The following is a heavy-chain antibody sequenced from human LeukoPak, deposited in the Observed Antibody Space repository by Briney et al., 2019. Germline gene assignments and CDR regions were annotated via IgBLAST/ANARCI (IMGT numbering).Heavy chain of an antibody. D-gene: IGHD3-22*01. CDR1: GFTFSSYW. CDR3: AKVRGQYYYDSSGYPDY. Sequence: GGTLRLSCAASGFTFSSYWMSWVRQAPGKGLEWVAFIRYDGSNKYYADSVKGRFTISRDNSKNTLYLQMNSLRAEDTAVYYCAKVRGQYYYDSSGYPDYWGQGTLVTVSS. V-gene: IGHV3-30*02. CDR2: IRYDGSNK. J-gene: IGHJ4*02.